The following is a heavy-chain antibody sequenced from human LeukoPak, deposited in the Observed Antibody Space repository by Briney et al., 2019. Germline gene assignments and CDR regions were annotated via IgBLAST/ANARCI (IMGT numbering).Heavy chain of an antibody. J-gene: IGHJ4*02. D-gene: IGHD6-19*01. CDR3: ARHARRPHIAVADFDY. Sequence: GESLKISCKGSGYSFTSYWIGWVRQMPGKGLEWMGIIYPGDSDTRYSPSFQGQVTISADKSISTAYLQWSSLKASYTAMYYCARHARRPHIAVADFDYWGQGTLVTVSS. V-gene: IGHV5-51*01. CDR1: GYSFTSYW. CDR2: IYPGDSDT.